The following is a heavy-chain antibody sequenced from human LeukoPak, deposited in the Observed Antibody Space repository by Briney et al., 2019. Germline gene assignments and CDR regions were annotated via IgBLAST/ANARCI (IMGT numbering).Heavy chain of an antibody. Sequence: PGGSLRLSCAASEFSVGSNYMTWVRQAPGKGLEWVSVIYSGGTTYYANSVKGRFTISRDNSKNTLYVQMNSLRAEDTAVYYCAKEGYSRGYYSYYYMDVWGKGTTVTVSS. CDR2: IYSGGTT. CDR1: EFSVGSNY. D-gene: IGHD6-13*01. J-gene: IGHJ6*03. CDR3: AKEGYSRGYYSYYYMDV. V-gene: IGHV3-66*02.